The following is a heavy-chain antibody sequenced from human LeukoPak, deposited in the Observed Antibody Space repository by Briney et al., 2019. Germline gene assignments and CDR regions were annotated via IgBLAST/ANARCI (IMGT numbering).Heavy chain of an antibody. CDR1: GGSISSGGYY. J-gene: IGHJ5*02. CDR2: IYYSGST. Sequence: SETLSLTCTVSGGSISSGGYYWSWIRQHPGKGLGWIGYIYYSGSTYYNPSLKSRVTISVDTSKNQFSLKLSSVTAADTAVYYCARDRGSYYGSGSYLFDPWGQGTLVTVSS. V-gene: IGHV4-31*03. D-gene: IGHD3-10*01. CDR3: ARDRGSYYGSGSYLFDP.